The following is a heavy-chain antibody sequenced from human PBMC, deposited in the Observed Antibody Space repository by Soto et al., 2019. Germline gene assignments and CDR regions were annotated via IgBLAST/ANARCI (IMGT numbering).Heavy chain of an antibody. D-gene: IGHD2-2*01. CDR3: ARGAVVVPAAPEDYYYYMDV. CDR2: ISSSSSTI. CDR1: GFTFSSYS. V-gene: IGHV3-48*01. J-gene: IGHJ6*03. Sequence: PGGSLRLSCAAPGFTFSSYSMNWVRQAPGKGLEWVSYISSSSSTIYYADSVKGRFTISRDNAKNSLYLQMNSLRAEDTAVYYCARGAVVVPAAPEDYYYYMDVWGKGTTVTVSS.